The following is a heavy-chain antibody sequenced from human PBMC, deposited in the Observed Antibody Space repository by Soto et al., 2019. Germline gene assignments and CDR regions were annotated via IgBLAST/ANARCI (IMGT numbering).Heavy chain of an antibody. CDR3: ARRIPAASGGGFDI. J-gene: IGHJ3*02. D-gene: IGHD2-2*01. CDR1: GGSISSGGYY. V-gene: IGHV4-31*03. CDR2: IYYSGST. Sequence: PSETLSLTCTVSGGSISSGGYYWSWIRQHPGKGLEWIGYIYYSGSTYYNPSLKSRVTISLDTSKNQFSLQLSSVTAADTAVYYRARRIPAASGGGFDIWGQGTLVTVSS.